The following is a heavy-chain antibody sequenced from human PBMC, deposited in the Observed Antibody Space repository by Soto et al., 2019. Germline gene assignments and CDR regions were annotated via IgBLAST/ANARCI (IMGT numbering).Heavy chain of an antibody. CDR3: ARYTGYDHDAFDI. CDR1: GYSFITSYH. D-gene: IGHD5-12*01. Sequence: QVQLVQSGAEVKKPGASVKVSCKASGYSFITSYHMHWVRQAPGQVLEWMGIINPTGSMTRYSQKFQGRLTMTRDTSTATDYMELSNLTSEDTAVYFCARYTGYDHDAFDIWGQGTRVTVSS. J-gene: IGHJ3*02. CDR2: INPTGSMT. V-gene: IGHV1-46*01.